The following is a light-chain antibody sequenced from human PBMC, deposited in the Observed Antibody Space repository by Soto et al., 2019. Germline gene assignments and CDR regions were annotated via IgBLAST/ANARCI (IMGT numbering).Light chain of an antibody. CDR2: RVS. Sequence: EIVMTQSPATLSLSPGERATLSCRASQSINSNLVWYQQKPGQAPRLFMFRVSSRATGVPARFSGSGSETEFNLTISSLQSEDFAVYYCQQYNNWPRATFGGGTKVETK. J-gene: IGKJ4*01. CDR1: QSINSN. V-gene: IGKV3-15*01. CDR3: QQYNNWPRAT.